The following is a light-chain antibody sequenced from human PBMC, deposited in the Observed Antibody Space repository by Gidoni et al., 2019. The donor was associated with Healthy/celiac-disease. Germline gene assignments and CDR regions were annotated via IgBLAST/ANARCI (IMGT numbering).Light chain of an antibody. J-gene: IGKJ1*01. Sequence: EIVLTQSPGTLSLSPGERATLSCRASQSVSSNYLAWYQQKPGQAPRHLIYGASTRATGIPDRFSGSGSGTDFTLTISRLEPEDFAVYYCQQYGSSPPTFGQXTKVEIK. V-gene: IGKV3-20*01. CDR3: QQYGSSPPT. CDR1: QSVSSNY. CDR2: GAS.